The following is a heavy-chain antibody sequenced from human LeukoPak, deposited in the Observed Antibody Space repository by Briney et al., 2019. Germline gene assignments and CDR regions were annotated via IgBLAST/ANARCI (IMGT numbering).Heavy chain of an antibody. CDR1: GFTLSIYH. CDR3: ARDRSPKGLDY. J-gene: IGHJ4*02. V-gene: IGHV3-21*06. CDR2: ISGSSSYI. Sequence: GGSLRLSCAASGFTLSIYHMNWVRQAPGKGLEWVSSISGSSSYIYYANSVKGRFTISRDNAKNSLYLQMNSLRAEDTAVYYCARDRSPKGLDYWGQGTLVTVSS.